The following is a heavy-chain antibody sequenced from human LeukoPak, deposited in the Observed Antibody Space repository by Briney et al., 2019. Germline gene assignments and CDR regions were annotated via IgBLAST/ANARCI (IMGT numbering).Heavy chain of an antibody. D-gene: IGHD6-6*01. J-gene: IGHJ4*02. CDR2: INQDGSEK. V-gene: IGHV3-7*03. Sequence: GGSLRLSCAVSGFPFSTFWTSWVRQAPGKGLEWVANINQDGSEKYYVDSVKGRFTISRDNAKNSLYLQMNSLRAEDTALYYCARGGSYSSSSRIDYWGQGTLVTVSS. CDR3: ARGGSYSSSSRIDY. CDR1: GFPFSTFW.